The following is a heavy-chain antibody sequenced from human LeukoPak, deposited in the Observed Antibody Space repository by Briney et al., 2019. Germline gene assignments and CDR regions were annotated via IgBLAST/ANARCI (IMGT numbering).Heavy chain of an antibody. CDR1: GYSFSNCW. D-gene: IGHD2-21*02. V-gene: IGHV5-51*01. CDR2: IYPGDSDT. CDR3: ASGSYCGGDCYPFDY. Sequence: GESLKISCKGSGYSFSNCWIGWVSQMHGKVLECRWIIYPGDSDTRYSPSLQDQVAISDEKSISTACLQWSSLKASDTAMYYCASGSYCGGDCYPFDYWGQGTLVTVSS. J-gene: IGHJ4*02.